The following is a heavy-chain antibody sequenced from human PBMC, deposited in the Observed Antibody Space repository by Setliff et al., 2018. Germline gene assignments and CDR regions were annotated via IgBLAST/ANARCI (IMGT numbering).Heavy chain of an antibody. CDR3: ARDGDYFGSGNRFDP. D-gene: IGHD3-10*01. CDR2: ISYSGKT. V-gene: IGHV4-59*01. CDR1: GGSINNYY. Sequence: ASETLSLTCTVSGGSINNYYWSWVRQPPGKGLEWLGYISYSGKTNYNPSRKSRVTMSVDTSKNQYSLKVDSVTAADTAMYYCARDGDYFGSGNRFDPWGQGTLVTVSS. J-gene: IGHJ5*02.